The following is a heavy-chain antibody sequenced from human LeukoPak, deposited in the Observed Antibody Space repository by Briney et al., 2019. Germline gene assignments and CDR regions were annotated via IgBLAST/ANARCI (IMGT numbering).Heavy chain of an antibody. CDR2: ISSSSSYI. CDR3: ARDLSYSSSSGGAFDI. V-gene: IGHV3-21*01. CDR1: GFTFSSYS. D-gene: IGHD6-6*01. J-gene: IGHJ3*02. Sequence: GGSLRLSCAASGFTFSSYSMNWVRQAPGKGLEWVSSISSSSSYIYYADSVKGRFTISRDNAKNSLHLQMNSLRAEDTAVYYCARDLSYSSSSGGAFDIWGQGTMVTVSS.